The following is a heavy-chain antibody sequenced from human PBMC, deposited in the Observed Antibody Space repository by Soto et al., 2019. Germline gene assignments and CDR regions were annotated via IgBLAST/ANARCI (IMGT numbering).Heavy chain of an antibody. CDR3: ARTKGSSGWYNYYYGMDV. CDR1: GFTFSSYA. Sequence: QVQLVESGGGVVQPGRSLRLSCAASGFTFSSYAMHWVRQAPGKGLEWVAVISYDGSNKYYADSVKGRFTISRDNPKNTLYLQMNSLRAEDTAVYYCARTKGSSGWYNYYYGMDVWGQGTTVTVSS. CDR2: ISYDGSNK. V-gene: IGHV3-30-3*01. D-gene: IGHD6-19*01. J-gene: IGHJ6*02.